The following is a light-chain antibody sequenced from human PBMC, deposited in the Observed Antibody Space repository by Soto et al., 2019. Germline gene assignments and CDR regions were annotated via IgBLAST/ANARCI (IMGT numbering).Light chain of an antibody. CDR1: QSVSNNY. V-gene: IGKV3-20*01. CDR2: GAS. Sequence: ESVLTQSPGTLSLSPGERATLSCRASQSVSNNYLAWYQQKPGQAHRLLIYGASNRATGIPDRCSGSGSGTDVTLTISRLAAEDFAVYYCQQYGSSGTFGEVTKVEIK. CDR3: QQYGSSGT. J-gene: IGKJ1*01.